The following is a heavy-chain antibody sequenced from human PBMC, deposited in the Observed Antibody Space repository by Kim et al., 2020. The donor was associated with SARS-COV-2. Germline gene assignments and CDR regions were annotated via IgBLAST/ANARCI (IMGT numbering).Heavy chain of an antibody. Sequence: SETLSLTCTVSGGSVSSGSYYWSWIRQPPGKGLEWIGYIYYSGSTNYNPSLKSRVTISVDTSKNQFSLKLSSVTAADTAVYYCARDTERWLQSGRYYGMDVWGQGTTVTVSS. V-gene: IGHV4-61*01. J-gene: IGHJ6*02. D-gene: IGHD5-12*01. CDR3: ARDTERWLQSGRYYGMDV. CDR2: IYYSGST. CDR1: GGSVSSGSYY.